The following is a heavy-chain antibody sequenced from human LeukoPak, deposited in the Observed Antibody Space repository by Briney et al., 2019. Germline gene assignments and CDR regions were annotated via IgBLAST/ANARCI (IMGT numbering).Heavy chain of an antibody. CDR2: IYHSGST. CDR1: GGSISSGGYS. D-gene: IGHD2-15*01. CDR3: ASLTQSGYFDY. J-gene: IGHJ4*02. V-gene: IGHV4-30-2*01. Sequence: SETLSLTCAVSGGSISSGGYSWSWIRQPPGKGLEWIGYIYHSGSTYYNPSLKSRVTISVDRSKNQFSLKLSSVTAADTAVYYCASLTQSGYFDYWGQGTLVTVSS.